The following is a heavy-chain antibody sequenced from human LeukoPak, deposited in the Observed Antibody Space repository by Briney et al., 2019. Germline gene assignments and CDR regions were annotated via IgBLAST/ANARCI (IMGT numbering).Heavy chain of an antibody. CDR1: GFTFSSYA. D-gene: IGHD2-15*01. CDR3: AKDGRGSWPLDFDY. J-gene: IGHJ4*01. V-gene: IGHV3-23*01. CDR2: ISGGGGST. Sequence: GGSLRLSCAASGFTFSSYAMSWVRQPPGKGLEWVSAISGGGGSTYYADSVKGRFAISRDNSKNTLYLQMNSLRAADTAVYYCAKDGRGSWPLDFDYWGHGTLVTVSS.